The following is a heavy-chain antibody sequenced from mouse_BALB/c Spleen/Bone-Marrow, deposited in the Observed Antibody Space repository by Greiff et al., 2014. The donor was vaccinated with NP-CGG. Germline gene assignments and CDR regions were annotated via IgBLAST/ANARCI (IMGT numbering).Heavy chain of an antibody. D-gene: IGHD1-1*01. V-gene: IGHV1-77*01. Sequence: VQGVESGPELVKPGASVKMSCKASGYTFTDYVISWVKQRTGQGLEWIGEIYPGSGSTYYNEKFKGKATLTADKSSNTAYMQLSSLTSEDSAVYFCARGGGYGSSWFAYWGQGTLVTVSA. CDR2: IYPGSGST. CDR1: GYTFTDYV. J-gene: IGHJ3*01. CDR3: ARGGGYGSSWFAY.